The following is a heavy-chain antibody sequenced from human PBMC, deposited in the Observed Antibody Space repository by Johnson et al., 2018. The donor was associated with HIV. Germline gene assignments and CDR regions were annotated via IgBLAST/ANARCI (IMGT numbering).Heavy chain of an antibody. CDR1: GFTVSSNY. J-gene: IGHJ3*02. CDR2: IYSGGST. V-gene: IGHV3-53*01. Sequence: VQLVESGGGLIQPGGSLRLSCAASGFTVSSNYMSWVRQAPGKGLEWVSVIYSGGSTYYADSVKGRFTISRDNSKNTLYLQMNSLRAEDTAVYYCARDLRYYDSSGYPAGAFDIWGQGTMVTVSS. D-gene: IGHD3-22*01. CDR3: ARDLRYYDSSGYPAGAFDI.